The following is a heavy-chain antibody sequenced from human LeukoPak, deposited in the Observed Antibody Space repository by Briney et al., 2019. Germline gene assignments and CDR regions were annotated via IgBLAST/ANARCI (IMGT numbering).Heavy chain of an antibody. J-gene: IGHJ4*02. CDR3: ARERAGIYDY. D-gene: IGHD6-19*01. CDR2: IWYDGSNK. V-gene: IGHV3-33*01. Sequence: GGSLRLSCAASGFTFSGYGMHWVRQAPAKGLEWVAFIWYDGSNKYYADSVKGRFTISRDNSKNTLYLQMNSLRAEDTAVYYCARERAGIYDYWGQGTLVTVSS. CDR1: GFTFSGYG.